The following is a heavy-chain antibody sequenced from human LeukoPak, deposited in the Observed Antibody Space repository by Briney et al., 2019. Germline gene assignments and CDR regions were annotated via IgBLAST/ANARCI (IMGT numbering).Heavy chain of an antibody. Sequence: SETLSLTCTVSGDSIHSYWSWIRQPAGKGLEWIGRIYTSGSTNYNPSLKSRVTMSVDTSKNQFSLKLSSVTAADTAVYYCAREVDSTSLYYYYYMDVWGKGTTVTISS. D-gene: IGHD2-2*01. CDR3: AREVDSTSLYYYYYMDV. J-gene: IGHJ6*03. CDR1: GDSIHSY. CDR2: IYTSGST. V-gene: IGHV4-4*07.